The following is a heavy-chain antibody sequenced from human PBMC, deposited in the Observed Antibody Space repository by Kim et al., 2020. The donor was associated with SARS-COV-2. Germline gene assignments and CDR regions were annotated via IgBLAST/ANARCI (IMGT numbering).Heavy chain of an antibody. D-gene: IGHD2-8*02. Sequence: NRKYSQTVQGSATLTWDTSANTAYMELSSLRSEDTAVYFCARDLLHTGFDFWGQGTLVTVSS. V-gene: IGHV1-3*01. J-gene: IGHJ4*02. CDR3: ARDLLHTGFDF. CDR2: NR.